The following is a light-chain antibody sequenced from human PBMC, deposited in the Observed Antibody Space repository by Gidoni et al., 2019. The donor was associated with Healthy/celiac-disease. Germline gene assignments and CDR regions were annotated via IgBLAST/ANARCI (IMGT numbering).Light chain of an antibody. Sequence: EIQMTQSPATLSASPGERVTISCRASQSVSSNLNWYQQKPGKAPKLLIYGASTLATGVPARFSGSGSGTEFTLTISSLQPEDFAVYYCQQNYSWPLWTFGGGTKVEIK. J-gene: IGKJ4*01. V-gene: IGKV3-15*01. CDR2: GAS. CDR3: QQNYSWPLWT. CDR1: QSVSSN.